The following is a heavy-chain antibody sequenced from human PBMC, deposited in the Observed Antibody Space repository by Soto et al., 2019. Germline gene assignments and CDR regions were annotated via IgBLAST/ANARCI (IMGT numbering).Heavy chain of an antibody. CDR2: IRNKFNSYTT. CDR1: GFTFSDHY. V-gene: IGHV3-72*01. CDR3: ARGKGTTWTDHALDI. J-gene: IGHJ3*02. Sequence: VQLVESGGGLVQPGGSLRLSCAASGFTFSDHYMDWVRQAPGKGLEWVGRIRNKFNSYTTEYAASVKGRFTISRDDSKNSLYFQMNSLKADDTAVYYCARGKGTTWTDHALDIWGQGTMVTVSS. D-gene: IGHD1-1*01.